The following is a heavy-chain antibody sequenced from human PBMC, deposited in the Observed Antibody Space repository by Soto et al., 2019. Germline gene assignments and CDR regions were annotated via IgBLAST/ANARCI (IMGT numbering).Heavy chain of an antibody. CDR1: GGTFSSYA. CDR3: ARSNWKYYYYYYYGMDV. J-gene: IGHJ6*02. V-gene: IGHV1-69*12. CDR2: IIPIFGTA. D-gene: IGHD1-7*01. Sequence: QVQLVQSGAEVKKPGSSVKVSCKASGGTFSSYAISWVRQAPGQGLEWMGGIIPIFGTANYAQKFPGRVTITADESTSTAYMELSSMRSEDTAVYYCARSNWKYYYYYYYGMDVWGQGTTVTVS.